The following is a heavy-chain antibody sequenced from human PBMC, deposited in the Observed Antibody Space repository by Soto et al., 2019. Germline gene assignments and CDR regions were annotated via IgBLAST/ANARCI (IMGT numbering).Heavy chain of an antibody. CDR3: AHRRSGYFDS. J-gene: IGHJ4*02. CDR2: IYWNDDK. CDR1: GFSLTETGMG. V-gene: IGHV2-5*01. Sequence: QITLKESGPTLVNPTQTLTLTCTFSGFSLTETGMGVGWIRQPPGKALEWLALIYWNDDKRYSPSLKRGLTISKDAPKNQVVLTKTNVDAVDTATYYCAHRRSGYFDSWGQGTLVTVSS.